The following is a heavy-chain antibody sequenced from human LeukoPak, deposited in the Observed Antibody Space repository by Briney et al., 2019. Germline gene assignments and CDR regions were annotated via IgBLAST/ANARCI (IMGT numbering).Heavy chain of an antibody. V-gene: IGHV4-39*01. CDR3: ARLLYSSSWYWDYFDY. J-gene: IGHJ4*02. CDR2: IYSSGST. CDR1: GDSISSSSYY. D-gene: IGHD6-13*01. Sequence: SETLSLTCTVSGDSISSSSYYWGWIRQPPGKGLEWIGSIYSSGSTYYNPSLKSRVTISVDTSKNQFSLKLSSVTAADTAVYYCARLLYSSSWYWDYFDYWGQGTLVTVSS.